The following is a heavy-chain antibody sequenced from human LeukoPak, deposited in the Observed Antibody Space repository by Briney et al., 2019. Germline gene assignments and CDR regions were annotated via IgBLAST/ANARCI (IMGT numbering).Heavy chain of an antibody. CDR2: SSGSGQKT. Sequence: GGSLRLSCAASGFTLSRYAMSWVRQAPGKGLEWVSTSSGSGQKTYHADSVKGRFTISRDNSKNMLYLQMNSLRAEDTAIYFCARDLWGGSVGCSGGNCYLGYFDFWGQGTLVTVSS. CDR3: ARDLWGGSVGCSGGNCYLGYFDF. J-gene: IGHJ4*02. CDR1: GFTLSRYA. V-gene: IGHV3-23*01. D-gene: IGHD2-15*01.